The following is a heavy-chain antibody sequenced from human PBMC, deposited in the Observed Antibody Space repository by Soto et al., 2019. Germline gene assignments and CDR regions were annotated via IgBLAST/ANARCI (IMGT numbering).Heavy chain of an antibody. J-gene: IGHJ1*01. Sequence: GESLKISCKGSGYSFTTYWIGWVRQMPGKGLEWMGIIFPGDSDTRYSPSFQGQVTISVDKSITTAFLQWTSLKASDTAMYYCVIPESGGRTGFFHHWGQGTQVPVSS. CDR1: GYSFTTYW. D-gene: IGHD2-15*01. V-gene: IGHV5-51*01. CDR3: VIPESGGRTGFFHH. CDR2: IFPGDSDT.